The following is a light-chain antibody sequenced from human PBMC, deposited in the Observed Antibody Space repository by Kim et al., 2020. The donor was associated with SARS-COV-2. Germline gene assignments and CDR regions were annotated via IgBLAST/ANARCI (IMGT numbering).Light chain of an antibody. CDR2: DAS. CDR3: QQYAKRLS. CDR1: QDIYNN. J-gene: IGKJ2*03. V-gene: IGKV1-33*01. Sequence: LSASGGDRVTITGQASQDIYNNLNWYQQKAGKAPKLLIFDASNLDIGVPSRFSGSGSGTDFTFTISSLQHEDIATYYCQQYAKRLSFGQGTKLEI.